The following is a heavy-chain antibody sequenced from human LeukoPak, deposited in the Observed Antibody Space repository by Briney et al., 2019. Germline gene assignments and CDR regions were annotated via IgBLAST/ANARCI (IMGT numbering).Heavy chain of an antibody. CDR2: IIPIFGTA. D-gene: IGHD6-6*01. CDR1: GGTFSSYA. Sequence: GSSVKVSCKASGGTFSSYAISWVRQAPGQGLEWMGGIIPIFGTANYAQKFQGRVTITTDESTSTAYMELSSLRSEDPAVYYCARGDPYSSSSGYFQHWGQGTLVTVSS. V-gene: IGHV1-69*05. J-gene: IGHJ1*01. CDR3: ARGDPYSSSSGYFQH.